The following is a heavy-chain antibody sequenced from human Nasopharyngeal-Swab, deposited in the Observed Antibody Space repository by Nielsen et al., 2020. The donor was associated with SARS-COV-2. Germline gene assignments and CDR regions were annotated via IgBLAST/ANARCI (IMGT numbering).Heavy chain of an antibody. Sequence: ASVKVSCKASVYTFTSYGISWVRQAPGQGLEWMGWISAYNGNTNYAQKLQGRVTMTTDTSTSTAYMELRSLRSDDTAVYYCARVVTRPYYYGMDVWGQGTTVTVSS. J-gene: IGHJ6*02. CDR3: ARVVTRPYYYGMDV. D-gene: IGHD4-23*01. CDR1: VYTFTSYG. CDR2: ISAYNGNT. V-gene: IGHV1-18*01.